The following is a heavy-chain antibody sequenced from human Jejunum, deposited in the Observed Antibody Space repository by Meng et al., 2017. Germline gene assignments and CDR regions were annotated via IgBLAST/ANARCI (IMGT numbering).Heavy chain of an antibody. J-gene: IGHJ4*02. Sequence: DVQLVESGGGLVQSGGSLRLSCAASGFTFSRFWMHWVRQAPGKGLVWVSRISGDGSNTDYADSVKGRFTISRDNAENTLYLQMSSLRAEDTAVYYCVRLLDLDYWGQGTLVTVSS. CDR2: ISGDGSNT. D-gene: IGHD1-1*01. V-gene: IGHV3-74*01. CDR3: VRLLDLDY. CDR1: GFTFSRFW.